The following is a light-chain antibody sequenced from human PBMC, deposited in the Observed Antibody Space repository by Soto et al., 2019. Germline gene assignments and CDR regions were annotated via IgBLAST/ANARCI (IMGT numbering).Light chain of an antibody. J-gene: IGKJ1*01. CDR3: QQYGSSRT. CDR2: GAS. V-gene: IGKV3-20*01. Sequence: EIVLTQSPGTLSLSPGARATLSCRASQSVSNNYLAWYQQKPGQAPRLLIYGASNRATGIPDSFSGSGSGTDFTLTISRLEPEDFALYDCQQYGSSRTFGQGTKVDIK. CDR1: QSVSNNY.